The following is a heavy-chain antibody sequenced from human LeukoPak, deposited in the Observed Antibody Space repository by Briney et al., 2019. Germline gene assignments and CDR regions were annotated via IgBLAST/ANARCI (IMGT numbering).Heavy chain of an antibody. J-gene: IGHJ6*03. CDR3: AKDSSGWSHIYMDV. D-gene: IGHD6-19*01. CDR2: ISAGGGST. V-gene: IGHV3-23*01. CDR1: EFTFSGYA. Sequence: GGSLRLSCAASEFTFSGYAMTWVRQAPGKGLEWVSSISAGGGSTFYADSAKGRFTISRENSKKTVYLQMNSLSAEDAAVYYCAKDSSGWSHIYMDVWGKGTTVTVSS.